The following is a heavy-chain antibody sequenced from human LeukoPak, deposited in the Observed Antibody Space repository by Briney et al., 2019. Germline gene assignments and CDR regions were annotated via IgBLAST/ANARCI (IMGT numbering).Heavy chain of an antibody. D-gene: IGHD2-8*01. CDR1: GYSFIDYH. Sequence: ASVKVSCKASGYSFIDYHIHWVRQAPGQGLECMGWISPRSGATKYYIERFQGRFTMTRDTSISMAYMELSGLTYDDTAMYFCARDVIMGGSQGWSDPWGQGTLVTVSS. CDR2: ISPRSGAT. CDR3: ARDVIMGGSQGWSDP. V-gene: IGHV1-2*02. J-gene: IGHJ5*02.